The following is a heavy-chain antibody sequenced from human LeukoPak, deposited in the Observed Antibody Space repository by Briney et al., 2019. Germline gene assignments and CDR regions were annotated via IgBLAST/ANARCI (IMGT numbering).Heavy chain of an antibody. CDR1: GFTFSNYW. J-gene: IGHJ4*02. Sequence: GGSLRLSCAASGFTFSNYWMNWVRQSPGKGLQWVAFVRYDGSNKYYADSVKGRFAMSRDNSKNTLYLQMHSLRAEDTAVYYCAKSRGEQLYFRDSDYWGQGTLVTVAS. D-gene: IGHD1/OR15-1a*01. CDR2: VRYDGSNK. V-gene: IGHV3-30*02. CDR3: AKSRGEQLYFRDSDY.